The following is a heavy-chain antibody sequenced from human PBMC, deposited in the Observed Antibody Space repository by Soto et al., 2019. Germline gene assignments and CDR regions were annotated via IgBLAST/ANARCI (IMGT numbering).Heavy chain of an antibody. Sequence: PGGSLRLSCAASGFTFSIYAMSWVRQAPGKGLEWVSGISGSGDSTYYADSVKGRFTISRDNSKNTLYLQMNSLRAEDTAVYYCAKSSLYDSSGYRPWVFDYWGQGTLVTVSS. CDR3: AKSSLYDSSGYRPWVFDY. J-gene: IGHJ4*02. V-gene: IGHV3-23*01. D-gene: IGHD3-22*01. CDR1: GFTFSIYA. CDR2: ISGSGDST.